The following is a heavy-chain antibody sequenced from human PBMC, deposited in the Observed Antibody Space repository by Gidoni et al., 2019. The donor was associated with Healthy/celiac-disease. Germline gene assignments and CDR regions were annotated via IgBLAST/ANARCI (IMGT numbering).Heavy chain of an antibody. V-gene: IGHV4-59*01. CDR1: GDSISSYY. D-gene: IGHD3-10*01. Sequence: QVQLQASGPGLVKPSETRSLTAPVSGDSISSYYWSWIRQPPGKGLEWIGYIYYSGSTNYNPSLKSRVTISVDTSKNQFSLKLSSVTAADTAVYYCAREVGAGSGWYFDLWGRGTLVTVSS. J-gene: IGHJ2*01. CDR2: IYYSGST. CDR3: AREVGAGSGWYFDL.